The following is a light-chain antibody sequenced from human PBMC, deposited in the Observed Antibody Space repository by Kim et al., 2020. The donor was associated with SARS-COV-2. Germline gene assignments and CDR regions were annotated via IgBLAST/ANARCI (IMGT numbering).Light chain of an antibody. Sequence: IVMTQSPATLSVSPGESVTLSCRASQSVKNNLAWYQQRPGQAPRLLIYGASTRATDVSARFSGSGSGTEFTLTIRSLQSEDLAVYYCQQYNDWPLLTFGGGTKVDIK. CDR2: GAS. J-gene: IGKJ4*01. CDR3: QQYNDWPLLT. CDR1: QSVKNN. V-gene: IGKV3-15*01.